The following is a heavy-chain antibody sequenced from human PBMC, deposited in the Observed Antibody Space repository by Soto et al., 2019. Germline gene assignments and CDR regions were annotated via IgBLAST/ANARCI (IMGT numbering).Heavy chain of an antibody. Sequence: GGSLRLSCAASGFTFSNYAMIWVRQAPGKGLEWVSGVGGSGDSTYYADSVKGRFTISRDNSKDTLYLQMNSLRAEDTAVYYCAKSPLGYCSGGSCYPPHYFDYWGQGTLVTVSS. D-gene: IGHD2-15*01. V-gene: IGHV3-23*01. CDR2: VGGSGDST. CDR3: AKSPLGYCSGGSCYPPHYFDY. CDR1: GFTFSNYA. J-gene: IGHJ4*02.